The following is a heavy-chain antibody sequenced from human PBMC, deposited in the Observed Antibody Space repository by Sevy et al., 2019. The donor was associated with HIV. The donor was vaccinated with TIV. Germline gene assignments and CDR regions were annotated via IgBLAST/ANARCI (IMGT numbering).Heavy chain of an antibody. J-gene: IGHJ6*02. CDR1: GYTFTSYG. CDR2: ISAYNGNT. Sequence: ASVKVSCKASGYTFTSYGISWVRQAPGQGLEWMGWISAYNGNTNYAQKLQGRVTMTTDTSTCTAYMELRNLRSDDTAVDYCARQTGMVSGYYYYGMDVWGQGTTVTVSS. V-gene: IGHV1-18*01. D-gene: IGHD5-18*01. CDR3: ARQTGMVSGYYYYGMDV.